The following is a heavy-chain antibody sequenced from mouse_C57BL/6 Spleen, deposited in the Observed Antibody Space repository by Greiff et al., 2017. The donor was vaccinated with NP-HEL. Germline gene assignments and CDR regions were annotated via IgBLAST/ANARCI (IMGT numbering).Heavy chain of an antibody. V-gene: IGHV1-55*01. D-gene: IGHD2-4*01. CDR3: ARGEPYDYSSWCAY. CDR1: GYTFTSYW. CDR2: IYPGSGST. J-gene: IGHJ3*01. Sequence: QVQLQQPGAELVKPGASVKMSCKASGYTFTSYWITWVKQRPGQGLEWIGDIYPGSGSTNYNEKFKSKASLTVDTSSSTAYMQLSSLTSEDSAVYYCARGEPYDYSSWCAYWGQGTLVTVSA.